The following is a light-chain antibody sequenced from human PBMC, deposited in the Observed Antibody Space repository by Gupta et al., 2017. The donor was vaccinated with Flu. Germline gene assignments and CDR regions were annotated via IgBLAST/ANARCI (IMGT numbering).Light chain of an antibody. CDR2: AAS. CDR3: QQRYSTPWT. Sequence: DIQMTQSPSSLSSSVVDRVTITFRASQRISRYLNWYQQKPGKAPKLLIYAASRVQSGVPSRFSGSGSGTDFTLTISRRQPEDFATYYCQQRYSTPWTFGQGTKVEIK. J-gene: IGKJ1*01. CDR1: QRISRY. V-gene: IGKV1-39*01.